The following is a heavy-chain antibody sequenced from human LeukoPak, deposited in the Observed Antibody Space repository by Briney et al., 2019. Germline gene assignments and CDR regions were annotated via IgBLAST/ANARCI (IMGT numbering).Heavy chain of an antibody. V-gene: IGHV3-53*01. J-gene: IGHJ4*02. CDR3: ARENPIGYDYVWGSSHFDY. CDR2: IYSGGPT. D-gene: IGHD3-16*01. Sequence: PGGSLRLSCAASGITVSSNYMSWVRQAPGKGLEWVSVIYSGGPTYYADSVKGRFTISRDNSKNTLYLQMNSLRAEDTAVYYCARENPIGYDYVWGSSHFDYWGQGTLVTVSS. CDR1: GITVSSNY.